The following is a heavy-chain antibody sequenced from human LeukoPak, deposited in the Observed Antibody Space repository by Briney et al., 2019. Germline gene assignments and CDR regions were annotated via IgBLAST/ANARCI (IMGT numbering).Heavy chain of an antibody. CDR2: IYHSGST. J-gene: IGHJ4*02. CDR1: GYSISSGYY. V-gene: IGHV4-38-2*02. D-gene: IGHD1-26*01. Sequence: SETLSLTCTVSGYSISSGYYWGWIRQPPGKGLEWIGSIYHSGSTYYNPSLKSRVTISVDTSKNQFSLKLSSVTAADTAVYYCAKDVGMTVGATDYWGQGTLVTVSS. CDR3: AKDVGMTVGATDY.